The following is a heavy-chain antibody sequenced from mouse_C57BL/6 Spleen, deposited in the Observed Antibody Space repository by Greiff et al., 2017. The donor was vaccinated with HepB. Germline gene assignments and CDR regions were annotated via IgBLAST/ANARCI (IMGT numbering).Heavy chain of an antibody. Sequence: EVMLVESGGGLVQPGASLRLSCAASGFTFTDYYMSWVRQPPGKAPEWLALIRNKANGYTTEYTASVKGRFTISRDNSQNILYLQMNTLRAEDSATYYCVKAPIYDGYPWFAYWGQGTLVTVSA. V-gene: IGHV7-4*01. CDR1: GFTFTDYY. CDR3: VKAPIYDGYPWFAY. J-gene: IGHJ3*01. CDR2: IRNKANGYTT. D-gene: IGHD2-3*01.